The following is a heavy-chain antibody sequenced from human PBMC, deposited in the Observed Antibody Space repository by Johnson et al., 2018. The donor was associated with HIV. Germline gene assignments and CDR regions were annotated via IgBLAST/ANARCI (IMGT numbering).Heavy chain of an antibody. J-gene: IGHJ3*02. CDR1: GFTFDDYG. V-gene: IGHV3-23*04. D-gene: IGHD6-6*01. CDR2: IGTAGDT. Sequence: VQLVESGGGLVQPGGSLRLSCAASGFTFDDYGMSWVRQAPGKGLEWVSAIGTAGDTYYPGSVTGRFTISRDNSKNTLYLQMNSLRAEETAVYYCARGHSSSSVGAFDIWGQGTMVTVSS. CDR3: ARGHSSSSVGAFDI.